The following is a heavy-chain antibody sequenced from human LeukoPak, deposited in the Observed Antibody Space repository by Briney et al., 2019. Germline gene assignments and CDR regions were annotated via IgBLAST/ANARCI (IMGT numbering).Heavy chain of an antibody. V-gene: IGHV1-69*01. D-gene: IGHD6-19*01. CDR1: GGTFSSYA. J-gene: IGHJ5*02. CDR2: IIPIFGTA. CDR3: ARGGVAVAAENWFDP. Sequence: SVMVSCKAPGGTFSSYAISWVRQAPGQGLEWMGGIIPIFGTANYAQKFQGRVTITADESTSTAYMELSSLRSEDTAVYYCARGGVAVAAENWFDPWGKGTVVSVSS.